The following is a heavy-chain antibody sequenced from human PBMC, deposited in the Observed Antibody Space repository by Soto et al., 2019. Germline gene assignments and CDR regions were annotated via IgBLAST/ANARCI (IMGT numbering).Heavy chain of an antibody. CDR1: GYTFTTYG. V-gene: IGHV1-18*01. Sequence: ASVKVSCKSSGYTFTTYGVAWVRQAPGQGLEWMGWISGHNGKTFYAQNLQDRVTMTTDTSTSTAYMELRSLRSDDTAVYFCAIERPLVDSPLAEACDDWGQGTRVTVS. J-gene: IGHJ3*01. D-gene: IGHD5-18*01. CDR2: ISGHNGKT. CDR3: AIERPLVDSPLAEACDD.